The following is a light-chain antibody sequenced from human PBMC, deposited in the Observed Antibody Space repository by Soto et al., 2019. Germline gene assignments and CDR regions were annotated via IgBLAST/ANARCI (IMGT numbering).Light chain of an antibody. Sequence: IVLMQSPATLSLSPGERATLSCGASQSVGTYIAWYKQKPGLAPRLVIFDSSTRATGIPDRFSGSGSGTDFTLTISRLEPEDFAVYFCQQYGNSPQITFGQGTRLE. CDR3: QQYGNSPQIT. CDR1: QSVGTY. CDR2: DSS. J-gene: IGKJ5*01. V-gene: IGKV3D-20*01.